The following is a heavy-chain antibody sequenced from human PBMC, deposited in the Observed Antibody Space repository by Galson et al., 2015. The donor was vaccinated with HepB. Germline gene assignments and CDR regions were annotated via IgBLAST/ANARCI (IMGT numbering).Heavy chain of an antibody. V-gene: IGHV3-23*01. CDR1: GFTFSSYA. CDR2: VSGSDRST. J-gene: IGHJ4*02. CDR3: AKSGSCSVGPCYKDY. Sequence: SLRLSCAASGFTFSSYAMSWVRQAPGKGLEWVSVVSGSDRSTYYADSVKGRFTISRDDSKDTVYLQMNSLRAEDTAVYYCAKSGSCSVGPCYKDYWGQGTLVTVSS. D-gene: IGHD2-15*01.